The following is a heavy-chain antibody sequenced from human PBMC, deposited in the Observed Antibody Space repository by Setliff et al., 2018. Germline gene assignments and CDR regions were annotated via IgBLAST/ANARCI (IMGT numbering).Heavy chain of an antibody. CDR3: ASSSGGNYEAYFDY. Sequence: GGSLSLSCAASGFLYSNNAFHWVRQTPGKGLEWVAVISYDGTITHYVDSVKGRFSISRDNSQNTLYLQMNSLSPEDTALYYCASSSGGNYEAYFDYWGQGTLVTVSS. CDR1: GFLYSNNA. V-gene: IGHV3-30*04. D-gene: IGHD2-15*01. J-gene: IGHJ4*02. CDR2: ISYDGTIT.